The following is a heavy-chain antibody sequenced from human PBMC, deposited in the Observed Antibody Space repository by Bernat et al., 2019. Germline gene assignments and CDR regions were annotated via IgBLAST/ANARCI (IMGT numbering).Heavy chain of an antibody. CDR1: GFTFSSYG. CDR2: IWYDGSNK. D-gene: IGHD3-10*01. V-gene: IGHV3-33*01. Sequence: QVQLVESGGGVVQPGRSLRLSCAASGFTFSSYGMHWVRQAPGKGLEWVAAIWYDGSNKYYADSVKGRFTISRDNSKNTLYLQMNSLRAEDTAVYYCARGRITMVQGSAGFDPWGQGTLVTVSS. J-gene: IGHJ5*02. CDR3: ARGRITMVQGSAGFDP.